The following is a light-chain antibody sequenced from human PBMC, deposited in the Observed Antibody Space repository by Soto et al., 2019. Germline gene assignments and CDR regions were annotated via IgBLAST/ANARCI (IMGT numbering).Light chain of an antibody. V-gene: IGKV1-39*01. CDR2: AAS. CDR1: QSISSY. CDR3: QHSYITPHT. J-gene: IGKJ5*01. Sequence: DIQMTQSPSSLSASVGDRVTITCRASQSISSYLNWYQQKPGKAPKLLIYAASSLQSGVPSRFSGSGSGTDFTLTISSLQPEDFATYYCQHSYITPHTFGQGTRLELK.